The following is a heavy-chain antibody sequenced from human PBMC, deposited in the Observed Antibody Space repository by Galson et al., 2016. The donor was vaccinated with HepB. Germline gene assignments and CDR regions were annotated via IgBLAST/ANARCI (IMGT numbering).Heavy chain of an antibody. D-gene: IGHD6-25*01. V-gene: IGHV1-45*02. CDR2: LTPYNGNT. J-gene: IGHJ3*01. CDR3: ASSSLGGSLRDAFDL. Sequence: SVKVSCKASGYTFTYRFLHWVRQAPGQAPEWMGWLTPYNGNTNYAQKFQDRVTMTRDKSMTTLYMELSSLRSEDTAMYYCASSSLGGSLRDAFDLWGQGTLVTVSS. CDR1: GYTFTYRF.